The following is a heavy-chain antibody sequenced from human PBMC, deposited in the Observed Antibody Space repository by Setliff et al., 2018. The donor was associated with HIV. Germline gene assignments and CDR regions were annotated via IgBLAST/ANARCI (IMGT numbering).Heavy chain of an antibody. D-gene: IGHD6-13*01. CDR3: ARRDGRSMNAFQI. J-gene: IGHJ3*01. CDR1: DYTFTTYW. Sequence: PGESLKVSCKAVDYTFTTYWIGWVRQMPGEGLEWMGIIYPDDSNIRYNPSFQSQVTISADKSITTAYLEIHNLKASDPATYYCARRDGRSMNAFQIWGPGTMVTVSS. V-gene: IGHV5-51*01. CDR2: IYPDDSNI.